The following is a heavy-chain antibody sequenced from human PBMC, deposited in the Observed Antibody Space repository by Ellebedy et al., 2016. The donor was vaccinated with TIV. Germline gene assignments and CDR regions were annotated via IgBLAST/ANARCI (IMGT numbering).Heavy chain of an antibody. V-gene: IGHV1-18*01. CDR2: IIPIFGTA. J-gene: IGHJ5*02. D-gene: IGHD1-26*01. Sequence: ASVKVSCKASGYTFTSYGISWVRQAPGQGLEWMGGIIPIFGTANYAQKLQGRVTMTTDTSTSTAYMELRSLRSDDTAVYYCARRWEPNNWFDPWGQGTLVTVSS. CDR3: ARRWEPNNWFDP. CDR1: GYTFTSYG.